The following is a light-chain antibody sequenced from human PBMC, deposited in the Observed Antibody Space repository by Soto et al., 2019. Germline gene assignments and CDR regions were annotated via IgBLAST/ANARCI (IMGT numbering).Light chain of an antibody. J-gene: IGLJ3*02. CDR2: DVS. CDR1: SSVVGNYNY. CDR3: CSYTGTYTWV. V-gene: IGLV2-11*01. Sequence: QSALTQPRSVSGSPGQSVTISCTGTSSVVGNYNYVSWYRQHPGKAPKLMIYDVSQRPSGVPDRFSGSKSGNTASLTISGLQAEDEAAYYCCSYTGTYTWVFGGGTKLTVL.